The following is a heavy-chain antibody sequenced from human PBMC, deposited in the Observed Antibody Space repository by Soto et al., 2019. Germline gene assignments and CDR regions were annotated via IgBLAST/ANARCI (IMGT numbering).Heavy chain of an antibody. D-gene: IGHD3-22*01. CDR3: VRSMIIVVRLIGQDY. V-gene: IGHV3-30-3*01. CDR1: GFTFRSYA. CDR2: ISYDGSNK. Sequence: GGSLRLSCGASGFTFRSYAMHWVRQTPGKGLEWVAVISYDGSNKQYADSVKGRFSISRDNSKTMLYLQMDCLSTEDTAVYYCVRSMIIVVRLIGQDYWGQVTTATVCS. J-gene: IGHJ4*02.